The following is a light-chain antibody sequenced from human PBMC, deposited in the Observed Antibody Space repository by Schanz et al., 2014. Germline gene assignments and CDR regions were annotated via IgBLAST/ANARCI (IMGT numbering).Light chain of an antibody. J-gene: IGLJ2*01. Sequence: QSALTQPASVSGSPGQSITISCTGTNSDVGGYNHVSWYQQYPGKAPKLLIYDVSNRPSGVSNRFSGSKSGNTASLTVSGLQAEDEADYYCCSYADGSTLIFGGGTKLTVL. V-gene: IGLV2-23*02. CDR1: NSDVGGYNH. CDR2: DVS. CDR3: CSYADGSTLI.